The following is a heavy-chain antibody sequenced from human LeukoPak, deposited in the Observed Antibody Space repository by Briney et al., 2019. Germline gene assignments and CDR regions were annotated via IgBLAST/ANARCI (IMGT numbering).Heavy chain of an antibody. V-gene: IGHV3-9*01. Sequence: GGSLRLSCAASGFTFYDYAMHWVRQAPGKGRQWVSGISWNRTSIDYADSVKGRFTISRDNAKNSLYLQMNSLRAEDTAFYYCAKSMRLGDLLGDFDYWGQGTLVTVSS. CDR1: GFTFYDYA. J-gene: IGHJ4*02. CDR3: AKSMRLGDLLGDFDY. CDR2: ISWNRTSI. D-gene: IGHD3-10*01.